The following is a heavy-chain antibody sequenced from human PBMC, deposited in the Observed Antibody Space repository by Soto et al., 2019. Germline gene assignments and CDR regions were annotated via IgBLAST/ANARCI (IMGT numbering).Heavy chain of an antibody. V-gene: IGHV4-39*01. Sequence: SETLSLTCTVSGGSVTNSSYYWGRIRQSPGKGLEWIGSVYYRGRSYSKSSVKSRVTISVDTSKNRFSLSLNSVTASDTAVYFCVSQRTTVPTQAYFDYWGPGALVTVSS. CDR3: VSQRTTVPTQAYFDY. J-gene: IGHJ4*02. D-gene: IGHD4-17*01. CDR1: GGSVTNSSYY. CDR2: VYYRGRS.